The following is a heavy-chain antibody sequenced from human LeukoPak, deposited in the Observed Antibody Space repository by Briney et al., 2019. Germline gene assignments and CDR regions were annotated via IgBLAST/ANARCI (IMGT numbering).Heavy chain of an antibody. D-gene: IGHD1-1*01. V-gene: IGHV1-69*04. J-gene: IGHJ6*02. Sequence: ASVKVSCKASGGTFSSYAISWVRQAPGQGLEWMGRIIPILGIANYAQKFQGRVTITADKSTSTAYMELSSLRSEDTAVYYCASDYWNDENYYYYGMDVWGQGTTVTVSS. CDR2: IIPILGIA. CDR1: GGTFSSYA. CDR3: ASDYWNDENYYYYGMDV.